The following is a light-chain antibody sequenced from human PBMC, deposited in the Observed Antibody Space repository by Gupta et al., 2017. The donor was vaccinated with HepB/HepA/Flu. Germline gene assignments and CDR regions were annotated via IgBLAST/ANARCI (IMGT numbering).Light chain of an antibody. CDR3: QQYGSSAGP. Sequence: EIVLTQSPGTLSLSPGERATLSCRASQRVSSSYLAWYQQKVGQAPRLLIYGASSRATGIPDRFSGSGSGTDFTLTISRLEPEDFAVYYCQQYGSSAGPFGGGTKVEIK. CDR1: QRVSSSY. CDR2: GAS. J-gene: IGKJ4*01. V-gene: IGKV3-20*01.